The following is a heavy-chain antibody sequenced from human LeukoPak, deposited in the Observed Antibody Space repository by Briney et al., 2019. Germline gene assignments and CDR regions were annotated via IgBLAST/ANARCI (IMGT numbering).Heavy chain of an antibody. Sequence: GGRLRLSCAASGFTFDDYDMSSGRPVPRKRVEWVSRNNCIGGSTGYARSAKGRFTISRDNAKNSLSLQMTSLRAQDTALYNCARGIGSIPDYSGQGTQVTVSS. CDR3: ARGIGSIPDY. J-gene: IGHJ4*02. V-gene: IGHV3-20*01. CDR1: GFTFDDYD. CDR2: NNCIGGST. D-gene: IGHD2-2*03.